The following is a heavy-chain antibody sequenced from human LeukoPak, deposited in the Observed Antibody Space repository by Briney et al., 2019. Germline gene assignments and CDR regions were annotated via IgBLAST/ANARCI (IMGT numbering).Heavy chain of an antibody. D-gene: IGHD1-20*01. J-gene: IGHJ4*02. Sequence: GSLRLSCGVSGFTLSNYWMNWVRQAPGKGLEGVANIKEDGSEKNYVDSVKGRFTISRDNAKNSLFLQMNGLRAEDTAIYYCTRDGSNWNDFDYWGQGTLVTVSS. CDR2: IKEDGSEK. V-gene: IGHV3-7*01. CDR1: GFTLSNYW. CDR3: TRDGSNWNDFDY.